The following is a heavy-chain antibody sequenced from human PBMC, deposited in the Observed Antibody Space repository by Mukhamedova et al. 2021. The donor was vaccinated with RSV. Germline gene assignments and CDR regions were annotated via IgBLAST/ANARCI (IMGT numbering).Heavy chain of an antibody. CDR2: GST. CDR3: AREGYSSSWYKAVDI. Sequence: GSTNYAQKFQGRVTMTRDTSTSTVYMEIISLRSDDTAVYFCAREGYSSSWYKAVDIWGPGTMVTVSS. J-gene: IGHJ3*02. D-gene: IGHD6-13*01. V-gene: IGHV1-46*01.